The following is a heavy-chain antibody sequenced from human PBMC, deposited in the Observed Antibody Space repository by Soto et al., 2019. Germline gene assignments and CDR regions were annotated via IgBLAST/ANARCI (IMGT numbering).Heavy chain of an antibody. V-gene: IGHV3-66*01. D-gene: IGHD3-22*01. CDR2: IYSGGYT. CDR1: GFDVSNTD. Sequence: EVQLVESGGDLVQRGGSLRLSCAASGFDVSNTDMSWVRQAPGKGLEWVSVIYSGGYTNYADSVKGRFIVSRDSPKNTLYLQMDSLRPEDTAVYYCAREAIIVIAAPEYYFDYWGQGTLVTVSS. J-gene: IGHJ4*02. CDR3: AREAIIVIAAPEYYFDY.